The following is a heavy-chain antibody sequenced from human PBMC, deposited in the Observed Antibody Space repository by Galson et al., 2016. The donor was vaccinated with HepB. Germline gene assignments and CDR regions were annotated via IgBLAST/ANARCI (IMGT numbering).Heavy chain of an antibody. CDR3: AHKSTSYGGYDY. Sequence: PALVKPTQTLTLTCTFSAFSPSTSGVGVGWIRQSPGKALEWLALIFGDDHKRYRPSLKNRLTLTKDTPKNQVVLTMTNMDHVDTATNYCAHKSTSYGGYDYWGQGTLVTVSS. J-gene: IGHJ4*02. D-gene: IGHD4-23*01. CDR2: IFGDDHK. CDR1: AFSPSTSGVG. V-gene: IGHV2-5*02.